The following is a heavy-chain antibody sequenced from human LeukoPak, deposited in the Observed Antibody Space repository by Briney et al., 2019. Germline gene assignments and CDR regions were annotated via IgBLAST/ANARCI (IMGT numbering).Heavy chain of an antibody. CDR1: GFTFSSCA. CDR2: ISYDGSNK. J-gene: IGHJ4*02. Sequence: GSLRLSCAAAGFTFSSCAMHWVRQAPGKGLEWVAVISYDGSNKYYADSVKGRFTISRDNSKNTLYLQMNSLRAEDTAVYYCARDQGYSYVGYWGQGTLVTVSS. CDR3: ARDQGYSYVGY. D-gene: IGHD5-18*01. V-gene: IGHV3-30-3*01.